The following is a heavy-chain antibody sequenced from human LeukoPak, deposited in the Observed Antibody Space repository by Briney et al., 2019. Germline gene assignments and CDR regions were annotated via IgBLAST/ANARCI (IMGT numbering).Heavy chain of an antibody. V-gene: IGHV3-7*01. CDR3: ARDYYYGSGSYYAAFDI. CDR2: IKQDGSEK. D-gene: IGHD3-10*01. J-gene: IGHJ3*02. Sequence: GGSLRLSCAASGFTFSSYWMSWVRQAPGKGLEWVANIKQDGSEKYYVDSVKGRFTISRDNAKNSLYLQMNSLRAEDTAVYYCARDYYYGSGSYYAAFDIWGQGTMVTVSS. CDR1: GFTFSSYW.